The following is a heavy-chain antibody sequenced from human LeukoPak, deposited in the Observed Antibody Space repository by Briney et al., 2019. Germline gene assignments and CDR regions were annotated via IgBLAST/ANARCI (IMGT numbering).Heavy chain of an antibody. J-gene: IGHJ4*02. Sequence: GGSLRLSCAASGFTFSSYSMNWVRQAPGKGLEWVSSISSSSSYIYYADSVKGRFTISRDNAKNTLYLQMDSLRAEDTAVYYCARDSRCDILTGYYPFDYWGQGTLVTVSS. CDR3: ARDSRCDILTGYYPFDY. V-gene: IGHV3-21*01. CDR1: GFTFSSYS. D-gene: IGHD3-9*01. CDR2: ISSSSSYI.